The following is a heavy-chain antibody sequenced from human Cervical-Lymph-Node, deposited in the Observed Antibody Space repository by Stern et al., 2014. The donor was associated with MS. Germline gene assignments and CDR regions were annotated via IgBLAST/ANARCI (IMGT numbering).Heavy chain of an antibody. CDR2: ISSSSSYI. D-gene: IGHD3-22*01. J-gene: IGHJ3*02. V-gene: IGHV3-21*01. CDR1: GFTFSSYS. Sequence: EMHLVESGGGLVKPGGSLRLSCAASGFTFSSYSMNWVRQAPGKGLEWVSSISSSSSYIYYADSVKGRFTISRDNAKNSLYLQMNSLRAEDTAVYYCARDQGGKYYDSSGYYSDAFDIWGQGTMVTVSS. CDR3: ARDQGGKYYDSSGYYSDAFDI.